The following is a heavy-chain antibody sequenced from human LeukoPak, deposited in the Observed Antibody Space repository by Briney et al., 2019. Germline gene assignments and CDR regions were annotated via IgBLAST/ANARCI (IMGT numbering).Heavy chain of an antibody. CDR1: GFTFSSYS. CDR3: ARGGSGSHFLDY. CDR2: ISSSSSYI. D-gene: IGHD1-26*01. Sequence: PGGSLRLSCAASGFTFSSYSMNWVRQAPGKGLEWVSSISSSSSYIYYADSVKGRYTISRDNAKNSLYLQMNSLRAEDTAVYYCARGGSGSHFLDYWGQGTLVTVSS. V-gene: IGHV3-21*01. J-gene: IGHJ4*02.